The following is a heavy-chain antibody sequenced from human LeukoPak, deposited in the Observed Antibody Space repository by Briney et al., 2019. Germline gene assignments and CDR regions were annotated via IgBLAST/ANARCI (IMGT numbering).Heavy chain of an antibody. CDR3: ARGKAGFWSGYYDYFDY. V-gene: IGHV5-51*01. Sequence: GESLKISCNGSGYSFTSYWIGWVRPMPGKGLEWMGIIYPGDYDTRYSPSFQGQVTISADKSISTAYLQWSSLKASDTAMYYCARGKAGFWSGYYDYFDYWGQGTLITVSS. D-gene: IGHD3-3*01. CDR2: IYPGDYDT. CDR1: GYSFTSYW. J-gene: IGHJ4*02.